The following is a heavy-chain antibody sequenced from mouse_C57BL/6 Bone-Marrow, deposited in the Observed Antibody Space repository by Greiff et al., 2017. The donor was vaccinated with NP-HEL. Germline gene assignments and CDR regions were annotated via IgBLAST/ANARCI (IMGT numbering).Heavy chain of an antibody. CDR3: ARREFITAVVAIPGFDY. Sequence: VQLQQSGAELARPGASVKLSCKASGYTFTSYGISWVKQRTGQGLEWIGEIYPRSGNTYYNEKFKGKATLTVDKSSSTAYMELRSLTSEDSEVYFCARREFITAVVAIPGFDYWGQGTTLTVSS. J-gene: IGHJ2*01. D-gene: IGHD1-1*01. CDR1: GYTFTSYG. CDR2: IYPRSGNT. V-gene: IGHV1-81*01.